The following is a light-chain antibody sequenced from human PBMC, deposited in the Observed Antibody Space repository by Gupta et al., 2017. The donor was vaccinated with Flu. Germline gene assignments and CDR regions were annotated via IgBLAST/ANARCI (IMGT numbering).Light chain of an antibody. CDR2: AAS. Sequence: PSSLSASVGDRFTITCRASEGVGNYLNWYQLTPGKPPKLLIHAASNLQSGVPSRFSGSRSGTDFTLTISSLQPEDFAIYYCQQSDITPRTFGQGTKVEIK. V-gene: IGKV1-39*01. CDR3: QQSDITPRT. CDR1: EGVGNY. J-gene: IGKJ1*01.